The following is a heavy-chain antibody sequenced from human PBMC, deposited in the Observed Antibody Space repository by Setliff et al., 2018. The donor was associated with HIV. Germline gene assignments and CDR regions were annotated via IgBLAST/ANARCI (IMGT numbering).Heavy chain of an antibody. D-gene: IGHD2-21*01. CDR1: GFTFTTYA. V-gene: IGHV3-30*04. CDR2: ISYDGTNK. CDR3: AKSGGDWTEHDYYMDV. J-gene: IGHJ6*03. Sequence: LRLSCAASGFTFTTYAMHWVRQAPGKGLEWVAVISYDGTNKFYADSVKGRFTISRDNSKNTLYLQMNSLRAEDTAVYFCAKSGGDWTEHDYYMDVWGKGTTVTVSS.